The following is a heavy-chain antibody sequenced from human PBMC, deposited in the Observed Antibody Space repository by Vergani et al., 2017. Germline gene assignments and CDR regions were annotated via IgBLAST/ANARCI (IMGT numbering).Heavy chain of an antibody. D-gene: IGHD6-19*01. J-gene: IGHJ5*02. CDR2: IYYSGST. CDR3: ARHSTVEWLVKLGWFDP. Sequence: QLQLQESGPGLVKPSATLSLTCSVSGASIRSSNYYWGWIRQPPGKGLEWITSIYYSGSTYYNPSLKSRVTISVDTSKNQFSLKRSSVTAADTAVYFCARHSTVEWLVKLGWFDPWGQGILVTVSS. CDR1: GASIRSSNYY. V-gene: IGHV4-39*01.